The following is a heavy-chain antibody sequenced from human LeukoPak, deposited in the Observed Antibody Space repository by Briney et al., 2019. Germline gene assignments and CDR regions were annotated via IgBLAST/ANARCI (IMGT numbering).Heavy chain of an antibody. CDR1: GFTFSSYS. J-gene: IGHJ4*02. Sequence: GGSLRLSCAASGFTFSSYSMNWVRQAPGKGLEWVSSISSSSSYIYYADSVKGRFTISIDNAKNSLYLQMNSLRAEDTAVYYCARVRVDSRAFDYWGQGTLVTVSS. CDR2: ISSSSSYI. V-gene: IGHV3-21*01. D-gene: IGHD3-22*01. CDR3: ARVRVDSRAFDY.